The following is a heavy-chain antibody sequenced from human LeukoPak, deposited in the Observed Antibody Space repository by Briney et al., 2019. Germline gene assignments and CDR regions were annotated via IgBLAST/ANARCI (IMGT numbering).Heavy chain of an antibody. J-gene: IGHJ4*02. CDR3: AWSTVTTNYSDY. CDR2: INPNSGGT. Sequence: ASVKVSCKASGYTFTGYYMHWVRQAPGQGLEWMGRINPNSGGTNYAQKFQGRVTMTRDTSISTAYMELSRLRSDDTAVYYCAWSTVTTNYSDYWGQGTLVTVSS. CDR1: GYTFTGYY. D-gene: IGHD4-17*01. V-gene: IGHV1-2*06.